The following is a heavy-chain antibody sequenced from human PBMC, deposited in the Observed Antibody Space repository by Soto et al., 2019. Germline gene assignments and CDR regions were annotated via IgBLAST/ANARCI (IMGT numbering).Heavy chain of an antibody. J-gene: IGHJ4*02. D-gene: IGHD6-19*01. Sequence: GASVKVSCKASGYTFTGYYMHWVRQAPGQGLEWMGWMNFNNGGTNYAQKIQGRVTMTRDTSTNTAYMELSRLRSDDTAVYYCARRNAVAGSKMYYFDYWGQGTLVTVSS. CDR2: MNFNNGGT. CDR3: ARRNAVAGSKMYYFDY. V-gene: IGHV1-2*02. CDR1: GYTFTGYY.